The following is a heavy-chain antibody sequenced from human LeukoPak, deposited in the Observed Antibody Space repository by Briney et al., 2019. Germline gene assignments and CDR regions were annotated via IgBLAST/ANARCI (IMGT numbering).Heavy chain of an antibody. Sequence: SGPALVKPTQTLTLTCTFSGFSLSTSGMCVSWIRQPSGKALEWLALIDGDDDKYYSTSLKTRLTISKDTSKNQVVLTMTNMAPVDTATYYCARMRRGRYFDWLLDYWGQGTLVTVSS. CDR2: IDGDDDK. J-gene: IGHJ4*02. D-gene: IGHD3-9*01. V-gene: IGHV2-70*01. CDR3: ARMRRGRYFDWLLDY. CDR1: GFSLSTSGMC.